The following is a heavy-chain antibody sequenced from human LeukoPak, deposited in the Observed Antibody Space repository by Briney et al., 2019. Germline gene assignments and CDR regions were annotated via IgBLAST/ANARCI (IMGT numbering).Heavy chain of an antibody. V-gene: IGHV1-8*03. J-gene: IGHJ6*03. Sequence: ASVKVSCKASGYTFISYDINWVRQVTGQGLEWMGWMNPNSGNAGYAQKFQGRVTITRNTSISTAYMELSSLMSEDTAVYYCARVSSGSYYYYYYMDVWGKGTTVTVSS. CDR1: GYTFISYD. CDR3: ARVSSGSYYYYYYMDV. CDR2: MNPNSGNA. D-gene: IGHD3-10*01.